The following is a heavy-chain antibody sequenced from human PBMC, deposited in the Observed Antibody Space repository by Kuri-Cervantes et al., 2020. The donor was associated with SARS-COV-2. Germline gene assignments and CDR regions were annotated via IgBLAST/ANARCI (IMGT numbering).Heavy chain of an antibody. D-gene: IGHD1-7*01. CDR2: IWYDGSNK. V-gene: IGHV3-33*01. CDR3: AAELVAAYGMDV. CDR1: GFTFSSYG. Sequence: GESLKISCAASGFTFSSYGMHWVRQAPGKGLEWVAVIWYDGSNKYYVGSVKGRFTISRDNSKYTLYLQMNSLRAEDTAVYYCAAELVAAYGMDVWGQGTTVTVSS. J-gene: IGHJ6*02.